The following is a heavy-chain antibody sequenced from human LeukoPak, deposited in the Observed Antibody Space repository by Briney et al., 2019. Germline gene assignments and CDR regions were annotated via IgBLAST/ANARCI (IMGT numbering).Heavy chain of an antibody. Sequence: SGGSLRLSCAASGFTFSSYAMSWVRQAPGKGLEWASAISGSGGSTYYADSVKGRFTISRDNSKNTLYLQMNSLRAEDTAVYYCAKDGGIHGYLYYFDYWGQGTLVTVSS. J-gene: IGHJ4*02. CDR3: AKDGGIHGYLYYFDY. V-gene: IGHV3-23*01. CDR2: ISGSGGST. CDR1: GFTFSSYA. D-gene: IGHD5-18*01.